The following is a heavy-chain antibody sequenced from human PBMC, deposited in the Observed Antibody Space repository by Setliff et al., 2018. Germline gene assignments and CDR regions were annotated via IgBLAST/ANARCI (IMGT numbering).Heavy chain of an antibody. D-gene: IGHD5-18*01. V-gene: IGHV3-30*03. J-gene: IGHJ4*02. Sequence: GGSLRLSCAASGFTFSSYWMHWVRQAPGKGLEWVALISSDGSHKYYTDSVKGRFTISRDNSKNTLFLQMTSLRPEDTAVYYCARARGYSYGPFDYWGQGTLVTVSS. CDR2: ISSDGSHK. CDR3: ARARGYSYGPFDY. CDR1: GFTFSSYW.